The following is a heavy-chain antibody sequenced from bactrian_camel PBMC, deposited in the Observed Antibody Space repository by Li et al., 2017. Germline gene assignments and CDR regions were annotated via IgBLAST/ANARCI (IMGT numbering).Heavy chain of an antibody. CDR3: AAVKSAYWRIQCAARVVDRFGY. J-gene: IGHJ4*01. CDR2: ISSDGTT. D-gene: IGHD1*01. CDR1: GSIFNICA. V-gene: IGHV3S53*01. Sequence: QLVESGGGSVEAGGSLKLSCEASGSIFNICAMGWYRGKERRLVASISSDGTTTYTESVKGRFTISQDNAKNTMYLQMNSLKPEDTAMYYCAAVKSAYWRIQCAARVVDRFGYRGQGTQVTVS.